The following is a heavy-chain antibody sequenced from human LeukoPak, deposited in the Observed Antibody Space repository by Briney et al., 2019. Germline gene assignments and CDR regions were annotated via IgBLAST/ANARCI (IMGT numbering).Heavy chain of an antibody. Sequence: ASVKVSCKASGYTFTSYDINRVRQATGQGLEWMGRIIPILGIANYAQKFQGRVTITADKSTSTAYMELSSLRSEDTAVYYCARKFESRGPFDYWGQGTLVTVSS. CDR2: IIPILGIA. CDR1: GYTFTSYD. J-gene: IGHJ4*02. CDR3: ARKFESRGPFDY. V-gene: IGHV1-69*04. D-gene: IGHD3-22*01.